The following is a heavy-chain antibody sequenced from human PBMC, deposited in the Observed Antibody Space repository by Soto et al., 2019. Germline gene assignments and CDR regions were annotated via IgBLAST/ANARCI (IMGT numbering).Heavy chain of an antibody. CDR2: IIPIFGTA. CDR3: ARDSPTTEVITSVEY. Sequence: QVQLVQSGAEVRKPGSSVKVSCKASGGTFSNYAISWVRQAPGQGLEWMGGIIPIFGTAHYAQKFQGRVTXAAYESTGTAYLDLSRLRSEYTAVYYCARDSPTTEVITSVEYWGQATLVTVSS. V-gene: IGHV1-69*12. D-gene: IGHD1-26*01. J-gene: IGHJ4*02. CDR1: GGTFSNYA.